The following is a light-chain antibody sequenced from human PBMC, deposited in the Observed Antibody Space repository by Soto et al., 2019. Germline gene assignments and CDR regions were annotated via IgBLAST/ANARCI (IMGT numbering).Light chain of an antibody. J-gene: IGKJ2*01. V-gene: IGKV3-20*01. CDR1: QSLSSSN. CDR2: HAS. CDR3: QHYGSPYT. Sequence: EIVLTQSPGTLSLSPGERATLSCRASQSLSSSNLAWYQHKPGQAPRLLIYHASSRATGIPDRFSGSGSGTDFTLTISRLEPEDFAVYYCQHYGSPYTFGQGTKLET.